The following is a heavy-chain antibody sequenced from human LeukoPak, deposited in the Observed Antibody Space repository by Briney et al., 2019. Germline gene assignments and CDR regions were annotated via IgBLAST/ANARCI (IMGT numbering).Heavy chain of an antibody. CDR2: SRNKDHSYST. Sequence: GGSLRLSCAVSGFTFSDHYMDWVRQAPGKGLEWIGRSRNKDHSYSTDFAASVRGRASLSRDHSRNSLYLQINSLRTDDTAVYYCVALLRGIGYWGQGALVTVSS. J-gene: IGHJ4*02. V-gene: IGHV3-72*01. CDR3: VALLRGIGY. D-gene: IGHD3-10*01. CDR1: GFTFSDHY.